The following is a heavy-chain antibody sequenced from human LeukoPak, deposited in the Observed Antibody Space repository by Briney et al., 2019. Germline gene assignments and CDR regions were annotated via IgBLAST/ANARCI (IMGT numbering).Heavy chain of an antibody. D-gene: IGHD2-21*02. Sequence: SETLSLNCIVSGGSISTYDWSWIRQPPGKGLEWIGYIYYSGNTNYNPSLESRVTIAVDTSNNQVSLKLNSVTAADTAVYYCARRPYCGGDCYYDYWGQGTLVTVSS. CDR2: IYYSGNT. J-gene: IGHJ4*02. CDR1: GGSISTYD. CDR3: ARRPYCGGDCYYDY. V-gene: IGHV4-59*01.